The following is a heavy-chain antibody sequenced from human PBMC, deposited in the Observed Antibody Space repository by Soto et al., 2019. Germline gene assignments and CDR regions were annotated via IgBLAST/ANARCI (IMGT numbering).Heavy chain of an antibody. CDR3: TTDGPITMVRGVINDAFDI. Sequence: SETLSLTCTVSGGSISSYYWSWIRQPPGKGLEWIGYIYYNGSTSYNPSLKSRVTISVDTSKNQFSLKLSSVTAADTAVYYCTTDGPITMVRGVINDAFDIWGQGTMVTVSS. CDR2: IYYNGST. J-gene: IGHJ3*02. V-gene: IGHV4-59*01. CDR1: GGSISSYY. D-gene: IGHD3-10*01.